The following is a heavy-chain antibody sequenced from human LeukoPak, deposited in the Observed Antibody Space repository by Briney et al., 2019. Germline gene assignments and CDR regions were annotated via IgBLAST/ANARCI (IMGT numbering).Heavy chain of an antibody. Sequence: ETLSLTCTVSGGSISSSSYYWGWVRQAPGKGLEWVSSISSSSSYIYYADSVKGRFTISRDNAKKSLYLQMNSLRAEDTAVYYCARGKSPAMFTPVDYWGQGSLVTVSP. D-gene: IGHD5-18*01. V-gene: IGHV3-21*04. J-gene: IGHJ4*02. CDR1: GGSISSSSYY. CDR3: ARGKSPAMFTPVDY. CDR2: ISSSSSYI.